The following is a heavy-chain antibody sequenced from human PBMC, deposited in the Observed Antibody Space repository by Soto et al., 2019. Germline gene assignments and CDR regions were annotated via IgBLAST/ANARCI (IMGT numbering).Heavy chain of an antibody. CDR3: ARGDRWAFDF. CDR1: GFTFSYYW. J-gene: IGHJ3*01. CDR2: IHSDGSST. D-gene: IGHD3-16*01. V-gene: IGHV3-74*01. Sequence: EVQLVESGGGLVQPGESLRLSCAASGFTFSYYWMHWVRQAPGKGLVWVSRIHSDGSSTTYADSVKGRFTISRDNARKTVFLPMNRPRAEGKAVYYFARGDRWAFDFWGQGTVVTVSS.